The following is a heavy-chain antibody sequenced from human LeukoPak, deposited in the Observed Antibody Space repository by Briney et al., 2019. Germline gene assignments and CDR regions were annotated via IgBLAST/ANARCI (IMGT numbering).Heavy chain of an antibody. D-gene: IGHD3-10*01. Sequence: SETPSLTCAVIGYSISSGYYWGWIRQPPGKGLEWIGSIYHSGSTYHNPSLKSRLTISVDTSKSPFSLRLSSVTAADTAVYYCARANYYGSGSPSVFDYWGQGTLVTVSS. CDR1: GYSISSGYY. J-gene: IGHJ4*02. CDR2: IYHSGST. V-gene: IGHV4-38-2*01. CDR3: ARANYYGSGSPSVFDY.